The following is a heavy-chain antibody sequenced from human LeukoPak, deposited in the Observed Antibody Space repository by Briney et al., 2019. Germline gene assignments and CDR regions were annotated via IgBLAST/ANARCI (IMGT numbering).Heavy chain of an antibody. D-gene: IGHD6-6*01. CDR2: INHSGST. CDR1: GGSFSGYY. J-gene: IGHJ4*02. Sequence: PSETLSLTCAVYGGSFSGYYWSWIRQPPGKGLEWIGEINHSGSTNYNPSLKSRVTISVGTSKNQFSLKLSSVTAADTAVYYCASKPARPGYSSSRRPIDYWGQGTLVTVSS. V-gene: IGHV4-34*01. CDR3: ASKPARPGYSSSRRPIDY.